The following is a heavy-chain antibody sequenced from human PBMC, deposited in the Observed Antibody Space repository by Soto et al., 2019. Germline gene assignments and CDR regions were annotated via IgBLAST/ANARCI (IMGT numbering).Heavy chain of an antibody. D-gene: IGHD3-3*01. CDR2: IYYSGST. Sequence: SETLSLTCTVSGGSISSYYWSWIRQPPGKGLEWIGYIYYSGSTNYNPSLKSRVTISVDTSKNQFSLKLISVTAADTAVYYCPRRGTIFGVVTPGYYYYGMDGWGQGTTVTVS. V-gene: IGHV4-59*01. CDR1: GGSISSYY. CDR3: PRRGTIFGVVTPGYYYYGMDG. J-gene: IGHJ6*02.